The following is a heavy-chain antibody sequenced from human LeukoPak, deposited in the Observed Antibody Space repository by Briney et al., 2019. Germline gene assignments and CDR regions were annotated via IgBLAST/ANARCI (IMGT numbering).Heavy chain of an antibody. CDR3: AKDRYSGSYVDY. D-gene: IGHD1-26*01. J-gene: IGHJ4*02. Sequence: PGRSLRLSCAASGFTFSSYGMHWVRQAPGKGLEWVAVISYDGSNKYYADSVKGRFTISRDNSKNTLYLQMNSLRAEDTAVYYCAKDRYSGSYVDYWGQGTLVTVSS. CDR1: GFTFSSYG. CDR2: ISYDGSNK. V-gene: IGHV3-30*18.